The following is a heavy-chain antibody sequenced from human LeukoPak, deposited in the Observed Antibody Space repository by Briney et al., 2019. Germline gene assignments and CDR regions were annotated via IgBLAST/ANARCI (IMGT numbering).Heavy chain of an antibody. CDR2: IKQDGSEK. J-gene: IGHJ4*02. CDR3: AGGPGFLIDC. D-gene: IGHD3-3*01. V-gene: IGHV3-7*03. Sequence: PGGSLRLSCAASGFTFSSYWMSWVRQAPGKGLEWVANIKQDGSEKHYVDSVKGRLTISRDNAKNLLYLQMNSLRVEDTAVYCCAGGPGFLIDCWGQGTLVTVSS. CDR1: GFTFSSYW.